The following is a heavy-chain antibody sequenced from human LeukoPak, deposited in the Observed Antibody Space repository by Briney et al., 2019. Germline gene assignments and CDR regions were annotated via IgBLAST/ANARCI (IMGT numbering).Heavy chain of an antibody. V-gene: IGHV3-30*02. CDR3: AKDGGYCSSTSCPEDNWFDP. J-gene: IGHJ5*02. D-gene: IGHD2-2*01. Sequence: GGSLRLSCAASGFTFSSYGMHWVRQAPGKGLEWVAFIRYDGSNKYYADSVKGRFTISRDNSKNALYLQMNSLRAEDTAVYYCAKDGGYCSSTSCPEDNWFDPWGQGTLVTVSS. CDR2: IRYDGSNK. CDR1: GFTFSSYG.